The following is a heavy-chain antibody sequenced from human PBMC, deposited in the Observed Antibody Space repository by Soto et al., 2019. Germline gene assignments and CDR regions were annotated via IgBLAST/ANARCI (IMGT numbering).Heavy chain of an antibody. CDR1: GLIFDDFA. D-gene: IGHD1-26*01. Sequence: EAQLVESGGATVQPGWSLRLSCVGSGLIFDDFAMHWVRQSPGKGLEWVSGISGNSGTVTYADSVRGRFTISRDNAENSLSLHRNNLRPEDTAFYFCTTDRSSSLEWGFDSWGQGTLVTVSS. CDR2: ISGNSGTV. V-gene: IGHV3-9*01. J-gene: IGHJ4*02. CDR3: TTDRSSSLEWGFDS.